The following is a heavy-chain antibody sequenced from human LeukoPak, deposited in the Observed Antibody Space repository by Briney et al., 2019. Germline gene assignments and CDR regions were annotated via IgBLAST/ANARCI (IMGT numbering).Heavy chain of an antibody. Sequence: ASVKVSCKASGYTFTGYYMHWVRQAPGQGLEWMGWINPNSGGTNYAQKFQGRVTMTRDASISTAYMELSRLRSDDTAVYYCARDSGSMVRGVNDYWGQGTLVTVSS. D-gene: IGHD3-10*01. CDR2: INPNSGGT. CDR3: ARDSGSMVRGVNDY. J-gene: IGHJ4*02. V-gene: IGHV1-2*02. CDR1: GYTFTGYY.